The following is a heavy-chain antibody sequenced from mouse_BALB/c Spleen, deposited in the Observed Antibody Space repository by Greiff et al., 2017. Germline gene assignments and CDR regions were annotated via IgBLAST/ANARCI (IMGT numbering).Heavy chain of an antibody. Sequence: EVKVEESGGGLVKPGGSLKLSCAASGFTFSSYAMSWVRQTPEKRLEWVATISSGGSYTYYPDSVKGRFTISRDNAKNTLYLQMSSLRSEDTAMYYCANYYRYPAWFAYWGQGTLVTVSA. V-gene: IGHV5-9-3*01. D-gene: IGHD2-14*01. CDR3: ANYYRYPAWFAY. J-gene: IGHJ3*01. CDR1: GFTFSSYA. CDR2: ISSGGSYT.